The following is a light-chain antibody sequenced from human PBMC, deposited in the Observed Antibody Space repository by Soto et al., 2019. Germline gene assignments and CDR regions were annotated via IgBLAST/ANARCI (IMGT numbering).Light chain of an antibody. V-gene: IGLV3-21*02. Sequence: SYELTQPPSVSLAPGQTARITCGGNNIGRKSVHWYQQKPGQAPVLVVYDDTDRPSGIPERFSGSSSGSTATLTISRVEAGDEADYYCQVSDTTSDLYVLFGGGTKLTVL. CDR1: NIGRKS. CDR2: DDT. CDR3: QVSDTTSDLYVL. J-gene: IGLJ2*01.